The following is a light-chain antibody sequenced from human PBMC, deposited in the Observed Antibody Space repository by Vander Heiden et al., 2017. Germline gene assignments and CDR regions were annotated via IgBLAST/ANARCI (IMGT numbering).Light chain of an antibody. J-gene: IGKJ2*01. Sequence: DIQMTQSPSTPSASVGDRVPITCRASHSISSRLAWYQQKPPEAPQVLIYKASTLQSGVPSSCSGSGSATEFTLAITSLQPDDSATYYCQQYDSFPYTFGQGTKLQIK. CDR2: KAS. V-gene: IGKV1-5*03. CDR1: HSISSR. CDR3: QQYDSFPYT.